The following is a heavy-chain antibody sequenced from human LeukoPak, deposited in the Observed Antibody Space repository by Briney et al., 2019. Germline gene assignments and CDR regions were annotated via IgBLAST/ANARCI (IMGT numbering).Heavy chain of an antibody. CDR1: GFTFSSYW. Sequence: GGSLRLSCAASGFTFSSYWMHWVRQAPGKGLVWVSCINSDGSSTSYADPVKGRFTISRDNAKNTLYLQMNSLRAEDTAVYYCAREGNSGMDVWGQGTTVTVSS. CDR2: INSDGSST. J-gene: IGHJ6*02. CDR3: AREGNSGMDV. V-gene: IGHV3-74*01.